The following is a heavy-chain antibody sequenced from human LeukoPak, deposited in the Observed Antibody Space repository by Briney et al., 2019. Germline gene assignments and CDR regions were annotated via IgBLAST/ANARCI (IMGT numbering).Heavy chain of an antibody. CDR1: GYTFTSYG. V-gene: IGHV1-18*01. Sequence: RASVKVSCKASGYTFTSYGISWVRQAPGQGLEWMGWISAYNGNTNYAQKLQGRVTMTTDTSTSTAYMELRSLRSDDTAVYYCAVLYYYDSSGYYGVGAFDIWGQGTMVTVSS. CDR2: ISAYNGNT. CDR3: AVLYYYDSSGYYGVGAFDI. J-gene: IGHJ3*02. D-gene: IGHD3-22*01.